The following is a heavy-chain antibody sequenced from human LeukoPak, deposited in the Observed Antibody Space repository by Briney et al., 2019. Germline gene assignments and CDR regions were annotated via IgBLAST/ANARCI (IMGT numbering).Heavy chain of an antibody. D-gene: IGHD3-3*01. CDR2: ISAYNGNT. V-gene: IGHV1-18*01. CDR3: AREGSRYDTPDY. CDR1: GYTFTSYG. J-gene: IGHJ4*02. Sequence: ASVKVSCKASGYTFTSYGISWVRQAPGQGLEWMEWISAYNGNTNYAQKLQGRVTMTTDTSTSTAYMELRSLRSDDTAVYCCAREGSRYDTPDYWGQGTLATVSS.